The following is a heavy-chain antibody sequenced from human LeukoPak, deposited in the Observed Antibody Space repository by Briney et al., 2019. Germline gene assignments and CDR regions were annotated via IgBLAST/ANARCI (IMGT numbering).Heavy chain of an antibody. D-gene: IGHD2-2*01. CDR1: GFTFSSYA. CDR3: AKDYSPTYCSSTSCYYQPEYFQH. V-gene: IGHV3-23*01. J-gene: IGHJ1*01. CDR2: ISGSGGST. Sequence: GGSLRLSCAASGFTFSSYAMSWVRQAPGKGLEWVSAISGSGGSTYYADSVKGRFTISRDNSKNTLYLQMNSLRAEDTAVYYCAKDYSPTYCSSTSCYYQPEYFQHWGQGTLVTVSS.